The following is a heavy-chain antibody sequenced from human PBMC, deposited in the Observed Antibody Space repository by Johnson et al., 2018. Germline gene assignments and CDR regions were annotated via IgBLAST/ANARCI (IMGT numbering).Heavy chain of an antibody. CDR2: ISGSGSST. CDR3: AKDTSLGMCRGGSGPAAFDI. CDR1: GFTFSYYA. V-gene: IGHV3-23*04. D-gene: IGHD2-15*01. J-gene: IGHJ3*02. Sequence: EVQLVESGGGLVQPGGSLRLSCAASGFTFSYYAMSWVRQAPGKGLEWVSAISGSGSSTYYADSVKGRFTISRDNSKNTLDLKMNSLRAEETAVYYCAKDTSLGMCRGGSGPAAFDIWGQGTMVTVSS.